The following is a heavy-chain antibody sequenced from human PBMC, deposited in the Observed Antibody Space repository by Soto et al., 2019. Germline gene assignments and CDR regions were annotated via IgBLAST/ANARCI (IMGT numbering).Heavy chain of an antibody. D-gene: IGHD2-8*01. CDR3: ARDRDTYGHGFFDY. J-gene: IGHJ4*02. CDR1: GFKFSDFY. Sequence: QVQLVESGGGLVKPGGSLRLSCAASGFKFSDFYMTWIRQAPGKGLEWVSHISTSGSNTNYADSVKGRFTVSRDNANKALYLEMNNLRVEDTAVYFWARDRDTYGHGFFDYWGQGTLVTVSS. CDR2: ISTSGSNT. V-gene: IGHV3-11*05.